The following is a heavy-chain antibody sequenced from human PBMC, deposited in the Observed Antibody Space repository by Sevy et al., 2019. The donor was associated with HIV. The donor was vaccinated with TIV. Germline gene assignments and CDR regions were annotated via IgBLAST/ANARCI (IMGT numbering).Heavy chain of an antibody. CDR3: ARDQYYDSSGSPYFDY. D-gene: IGHD3-22*01. J-gene: IGHJ4*02. Sequence: GESLKISCAASGFTFSSYAMHWVRQAPGKGLEWVAVISYDGSNKYYAGSVKGRFTISRDNSKNTLYLQMNSLRAEDTAVYYCARDQYYDSSGSPYFDYWGQGTLVTVSS. V-gene: IGHV3-30-3*01. CDR1: GFTFSSYA. CDR2: ISYDGSNK.